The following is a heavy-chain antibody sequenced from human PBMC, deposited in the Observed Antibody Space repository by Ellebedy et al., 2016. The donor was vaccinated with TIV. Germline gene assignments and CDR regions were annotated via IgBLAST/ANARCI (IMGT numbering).Heavy chain of an antibody. J-gene: IGHJ4*02. CDR1: GFTFSSYA. CDR3: ARDDYVWGSYRYYDY. CDR2: ISSSSSYI. Sequence: GESLKISCAASGFTFSSYAMHWVRQAPGKGLEWVSSISSSSSYIYYADSVKGRFTISRDNAKNSLYLQMNSLRAEDTAVYYCARDDYVWGSYRYYDYWGQGTLVTVSS. D-gene: IGHD3-16*02. V-gene: IGHV3-21*01.